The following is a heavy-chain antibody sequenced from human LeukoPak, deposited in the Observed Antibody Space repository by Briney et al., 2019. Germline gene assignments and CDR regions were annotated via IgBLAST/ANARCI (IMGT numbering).Heavy chain of an antibody. CDR3: ASSGYGDY. D-gene: IGHD3-22*01. CDR2: IYHSGST. J-gene: IGHJ4*02. CDR1: GGSISSGGYS. Sequence: RSSETLSLTCAVSGGSISSGGYSWSWIRQPPGKGLEWIGYIYHSGSTYYNPSLKSRVTISVDRSKNQFSLKLSSVTAADTAVYYCASSGYGDYWGQGTLVTVSS. V-gene: IGHV4-30-2*02.